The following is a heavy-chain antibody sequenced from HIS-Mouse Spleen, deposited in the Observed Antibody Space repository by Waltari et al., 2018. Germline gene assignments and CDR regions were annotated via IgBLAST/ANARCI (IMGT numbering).Heavy chain of an antibody. CDR1: GFTFGDYA. D-gene: IGHD1-26*01. J-gene: IGHJ4*02. CDR3: TRDLGRYGGATDY. V-gene: IGHV3-49*03. Sequence: EVQLVESGGGLVQPGRSLRLSCTASGFTFGDYAMSWFRRAPGKGLEWVGFIRSKAYGGTTEYAASVKGRFTISRDDSKSIAYLQMNSLKTEDTAVYYCTRDLGRYGGATDYWGQGTLVTVSS. CDR2: IRSKAYGGTT.